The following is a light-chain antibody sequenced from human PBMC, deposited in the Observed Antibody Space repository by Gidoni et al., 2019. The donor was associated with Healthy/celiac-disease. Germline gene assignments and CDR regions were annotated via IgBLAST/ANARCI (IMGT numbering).Light chain of an antibody. CDR1: QRIISN. J-gene: IGKJ4*01. V-gene: IGKV3-15*01. CDR3: QQYNNWPALT. CDR2: SAS. Sequence: DIVMTHPPGTLSVSPGERATLSCRASQRIISNLAWYQQKPGQAPRLLIYSASTRATGIPDRFSGSGSGKEFTLTISSLQSEDFAVYYCQQYNNWPALTYGGGTKVEIK.